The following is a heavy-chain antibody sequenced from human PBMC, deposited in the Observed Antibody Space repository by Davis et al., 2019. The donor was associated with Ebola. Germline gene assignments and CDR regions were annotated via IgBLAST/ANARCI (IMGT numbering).Heavy chain of an antibody. D-gene: IGHD6-13*01. V-gene: IGHV4-38-2*02. Sequence: PSETLSLTCAVSGYSISSGYFWGWIRQSPGKGLEWIGSVYHSGTTYYNPSLRSRVTISVDTSTNQFSLKLSSVTAADTAVYYCARDRVSWFDPWGQGTLVTVSS. J-gene: IGHJ5*02. CDR3: ARDRVSWFDP. CDR2: VYHSGTT. CDR1: GYSISSGYF.